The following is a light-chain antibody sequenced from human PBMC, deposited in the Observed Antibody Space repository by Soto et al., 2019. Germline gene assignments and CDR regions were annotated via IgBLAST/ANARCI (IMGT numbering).Light chain of an antibody. CDR3: QHGYVAPYS. J-gene: IGKJ2*03. CDR1: QDINVY. V-gene: IGKV1-39*01. Sequence: DIQMTQSPSSVSASIGDTVTITCRASQDINVYLNWYQQKPGEVPKLLIYSASTLHSGVPSRFTASESETDFTLTIRSLQPEDFSNYYCQHGYVAPYSFGQGTKVDI. CDR2: SAS.